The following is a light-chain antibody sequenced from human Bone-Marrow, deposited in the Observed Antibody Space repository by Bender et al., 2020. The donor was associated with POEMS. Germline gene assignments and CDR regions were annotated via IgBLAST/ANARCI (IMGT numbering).Light chain of an antibody. V-gene: IGLV2-23*02. Sequence: QSALTQPASVSGSPGQSITISCAGTSRDIGSHNLVSWYQQHPGKAPKLIIYEVIKRPSGVSDRFSGSKSVNTASLTISGLQPDDESDYYCCSYAGTYTYVFGTGTKVTVL. CDR3: CSYAGTYTYV. J-gene: IGLJ1*01. CDR1: SRDIGSHNL. CDR2: EVI.